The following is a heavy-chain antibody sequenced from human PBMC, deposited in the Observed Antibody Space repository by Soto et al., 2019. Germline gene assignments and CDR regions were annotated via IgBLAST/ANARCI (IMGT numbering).Heavy chain of an antibody. CDR2: IIPIFGTA. Sequence: SVKVSCKASGGTFSSYAISWVRQAPGQGLEWMGGIIPIFGTANYAQKFQGRVTITADESTSTAYMELSSLRSEDTAVYYCARADARGYSYGYSYYFDYWGQGALVTVS. CDR3: ARADARGYSYGYSYYFDY. CDR1: GGTFSSYA. J-gene: IGHJ4*02. D-gene: IGHD5-18*01. V-gene: IGHV1-69*13.